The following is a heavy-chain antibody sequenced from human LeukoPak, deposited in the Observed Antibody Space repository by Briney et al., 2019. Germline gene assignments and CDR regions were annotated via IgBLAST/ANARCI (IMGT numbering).Heavy chain of an antibody. CDR3: AKDLFPYGGYSCWDY. CDR2: ISYDGSNK. CDR1: GFTFSSYG. J-gene: IGHJ4*02. V-gene: IGHV3-30*18. D-gene: IGHD4-23*01. Sequence: GGSLRLSCAASGFTFSSYGMHWVRQAPGKGLEWVAVISYDGSNKYYADSVKGRFTISRDNSKNTLYLQMNSLRAEDTAVYYCAKDLFPYGGYSCWDYWGEGTRDPLSS.